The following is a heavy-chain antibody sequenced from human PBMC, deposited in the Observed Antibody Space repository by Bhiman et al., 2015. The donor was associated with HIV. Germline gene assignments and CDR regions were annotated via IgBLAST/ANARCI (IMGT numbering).Heavy chain of an antibody. V-gene: IGHV3-21*01. J-gene: IGHJ2*01. CDR1: GFTFSAYS. Sequence: EVQLVESGGGVVRPGGSLRLSCAASGFTFSAYSMNWVRQAPGKGLEWVSSISSGSTYIYYADSVKGRFTISRDNAKNSLYLQMNSLRAEDTAVYYCASSELDCSDGDCYDAYFDVVGPWHPGHCLL. CDR2: ISSGSTYI. CDR3: ASSELDCSDGDCYDAYFDV. D-gene: IGHD2-21*01.